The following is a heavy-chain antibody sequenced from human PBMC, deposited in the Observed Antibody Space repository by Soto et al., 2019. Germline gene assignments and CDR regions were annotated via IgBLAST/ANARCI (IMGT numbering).Heavy chain of an antibody. CDR1: GGSISSSSYY. J-gene: IGHJ4*02. CDR3: AREGGGLLWFGELSPDDY. CDR2: IYYSGST. Sequence: QLQLQESGPGLVKPSETLSLTCTVSGGSISSSSYYWGWIRQPPGKGLEWIGSIYYSGSTYYNPSLKSRVTISVDTSKNQFSLKLSSVTAADTAVYYCAREGGGLLWFGELSPDDYWGQGTLVTVSS. D-gene: IGHD3-10*01. V-gene: IGHV4-39*02.